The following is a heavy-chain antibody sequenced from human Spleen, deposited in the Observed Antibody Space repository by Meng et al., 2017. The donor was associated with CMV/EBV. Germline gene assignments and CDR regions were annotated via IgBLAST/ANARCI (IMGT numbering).Heavy chain of an antibody. CDR2: INPNSGGT. Sequence: ASVKVSCKASGYTFTGYYMHWVRQAPGQGLEWMGWINPNSGGTNLVQKFKGRVTISRDTSINIAYMELSRLRSDDTAVYYCARVRISTFGGGRYAFDIWGQGTTVTVSS. J-gene: IGHJ3*02. V-gene: IGHV1-2*02. D-gene: IGHD3-3*01. CDR3: ARVRISTFGGGRYAFDI. CDR1: GYTFTGYY.